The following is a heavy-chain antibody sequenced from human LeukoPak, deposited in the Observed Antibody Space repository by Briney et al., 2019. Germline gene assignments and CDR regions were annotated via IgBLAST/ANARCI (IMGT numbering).Heavy chain of an antibody. V-gene: IGHV1-18*01. Sequence: ASVKVSCKASGYTFKNYGISWVRQAPGQGLEWMGWISGYNGNTKYAQKLQGRVTMTTDTSTSTAYMELRSLRSDDTAVYYCARDPSRTYYDFWSGYYYYYYGMDVWGQGTTVTVSS. CDR2: ISGYNGNT. J-gene: IGHJ6*02. CDR3: ARDPSRTYYDFWSGYYYYYYGMDV. CDR1: GYTFKNYG. D-gene: IGHD3-3*01.